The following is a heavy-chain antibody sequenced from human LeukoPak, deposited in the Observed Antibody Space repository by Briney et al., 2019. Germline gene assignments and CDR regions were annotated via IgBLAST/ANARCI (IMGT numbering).Heavy chain of an antibody. V-gene: IGHV4-61*02. J-gene: IGHJ3*02. CDR3: ARYREGYNYVPHALDI. Sequence: KSSQTLSLTCTVSGASVSSTDYFWNWIRQPAGKGLEWIGRIYASGNTDYNPSLKSRVTMSLDTSKNQFSLNMNSVTAADSAVYFCARYREGYNYVPHALDIWSQGTVVTVSS. D-gene: IGHD5-24*01. CDR2: IYASGNT. CDR1: GASVSSTDYF.